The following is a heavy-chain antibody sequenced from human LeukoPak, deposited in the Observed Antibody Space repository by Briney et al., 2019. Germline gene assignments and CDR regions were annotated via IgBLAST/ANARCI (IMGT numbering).Heavy chain of an antibody. D-gene: IGHD6-19*01. CDR2: TYYRSKWYS. CDR3: ARDLGNTGWYTFEY. Sequence: SQTLSVTCAISGDSVSSLNGAWNWIRQSPSRGLEWLGRTYYRSKWYSDYAPSMRGRISINADTSKSQFSLQLNSVTPEDTAVYYCARDLGNTGWYTFEYWGQGTLVTVSS. CDR1: GDSVSSLNGA. V-gene: IGHV6-1*01. J-gene: IGHJ4*02.